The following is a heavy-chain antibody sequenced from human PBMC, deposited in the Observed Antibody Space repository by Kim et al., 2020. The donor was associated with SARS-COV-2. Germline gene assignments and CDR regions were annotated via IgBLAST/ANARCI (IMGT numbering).Heavy chain of an antibody. D-gene: IGHD6-19*01. V-gene: IGHV3-74*01. CDR1: GFTFSRFW. J-gene: IGHJ4*02. Sequence: GGSLRLSCAASGFTFSRFWMHWVRLAPGKGLVWVSRINSDGSSTNYADSVKGRFTVSRDNAKNTLYLQMDGLRADDTAVYYCAGRDSSLDSWGQGTLVTVSS. CDR2: INSDGSST. CDR3: AGRDSSLDS.